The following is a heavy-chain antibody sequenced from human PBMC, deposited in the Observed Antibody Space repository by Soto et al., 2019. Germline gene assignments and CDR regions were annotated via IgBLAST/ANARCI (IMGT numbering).Heavy chain of an antibody. Sequence: PGESLKISCKASVYGFTSYWIGWVLQMPGKGLEWMGIIYPGDSDTRYSPSFQGQVTISADKSISTAYLQWSSLKDSDTAVYYCARQPTRTTVLLGQILANDWFDTWGQGTLVTVSS. J-gene: IGHJ5*02. CDR3: ARQPTRTTVLLGQILANDWFDT. CDR1: VYGFTSYW. V-gene: IGHV5-51*01. D-gene: IGHD4-17*01. CDR2: IYPGDSDT.